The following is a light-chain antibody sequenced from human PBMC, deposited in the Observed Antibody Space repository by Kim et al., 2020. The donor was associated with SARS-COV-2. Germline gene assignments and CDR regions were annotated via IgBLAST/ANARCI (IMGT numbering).Light chain of an antibody. CDR2: AAS. V-gene: IGKV1-6*01. CDR1: QGIRNA. CDR3: LQDYNYPFT. J-gene: IGKJ3*01. Sequence: ASVGDRVTIPCRASQGIRNALGWYQQKPGKAPKFLIYAASTLQSGVPSRFSGSGSGTDFTLTISSLQPEDFATYYCLQDYNYPFTFGPGTKVDIK.